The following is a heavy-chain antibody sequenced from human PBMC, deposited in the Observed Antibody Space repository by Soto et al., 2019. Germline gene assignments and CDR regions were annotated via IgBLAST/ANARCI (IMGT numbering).Heavy chain of an antibody. J-gene: IGHJ6*03. CDR3: ARGGKAALRYYYYYMDV. D-gene: IGHD6-6*01. V-gene: IGHV3-66*01. CDR2: IYSGGST. Sequence: EVQLVESGGGLVQPGGSLRLSCAASGFTVSSNYMSWVRQAPGKGLEWVSVIYSGGSTYYADSVKGRFTISRDNSKNTLYLQMNSMRAEDAAVYYCARGGKAALRYYYYYMDVWGKGTTVTVSS. CDR1: GFTVSSNY.